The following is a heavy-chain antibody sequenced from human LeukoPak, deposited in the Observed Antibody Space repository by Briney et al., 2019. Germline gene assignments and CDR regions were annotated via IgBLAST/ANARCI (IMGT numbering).Heavy chain of an antibody. Sequence: GESLKISCKGSGYSFTSYWIGWVRQMPGKGLEWMGIIYPGDSDTRYSPSFQGQVTISADKSISTAYLRWSSLKASDTAMYYCARSLGYCSSTSCYAAGWFDPWGQGTLVTVSS. D-gene: IGHD2-2*01. CDR2: IYPGDSDT. CDR3: ARSLGYCSSTSCYAAGWFDP. CDR1: GYSFTSYW. J-gene: IGHJ5*02. V-gene: IGHV5-51*01.